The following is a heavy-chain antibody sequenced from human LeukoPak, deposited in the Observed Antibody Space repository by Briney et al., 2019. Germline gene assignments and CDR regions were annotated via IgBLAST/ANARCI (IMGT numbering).Heavy chain of an antibody. D-gene: IGHD6-6*01. CDR3: ARARPTNLDFDY. CDR1: GGSISSGGYY. Sequence: PSETLSLTCTVSGGSISSGGYYWSWIRQHPGKGLEWIGYIYYSGSTYYNPSLKSRVTISVDTSRNQFSLKLSSVTAADTAVYYCARARPTNLDFDYWGQGTLVTVSS. J-gene: IGHJ4*02. V-gene: IGHV4-31*03. CDR2: IYYSGST.